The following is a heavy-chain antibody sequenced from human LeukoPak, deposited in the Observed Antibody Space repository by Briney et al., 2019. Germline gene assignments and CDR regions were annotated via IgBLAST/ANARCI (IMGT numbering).Heavy chain of an antibody. J-gene: IGHJ6*03. CDR3: ASSREGYCSGGSCYDYYYYYMDV. D-gene: IGHD2-15*01. CDR2: ISYDGSNK. Sequence: GGSLRLSCAASGFTFSSYAMHWVRQAPGKGLEWVAVISYDGSNKYYADSVKGRFTISRDNSKNTLYLQMNSLRAEDTAVYYCASSREGYCSGGSCYDYYYYYMDVWGKGTTVTISS. V-gene: IGHV3-30*04. CDR1: GFTFSSYA.